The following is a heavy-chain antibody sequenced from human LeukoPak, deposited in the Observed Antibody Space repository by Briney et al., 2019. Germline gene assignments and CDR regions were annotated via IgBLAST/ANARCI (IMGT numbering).Heavy chain of an antibody. CDR2: IYYSGST. V-gene: IGHV4-39*01. J-gene: IGHJ5*02. Sequence: PSETLSLTCTVSGGSISSSSYYWGWIRQPPGTGLEWIGSIYYSGSTYYNPSLKSRVTISVDTSKNQFSLKLSSVTAADTAVYYCARGVFSVMRGLGNWFDPWGQGTLVTVSS. CDR3: ARGVFSVMRGLGNWFDP. CDR1: GGSISSSSYY. D-gene: IGHD2-21*01.